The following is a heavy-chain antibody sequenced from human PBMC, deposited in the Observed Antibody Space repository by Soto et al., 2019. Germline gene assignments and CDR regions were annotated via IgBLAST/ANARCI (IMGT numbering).Heavy chain of an antibody. CDR2: IWHRDGNT. J-gene: IGHJ4*02. V-gene: IGHV3-23*01. Sequence: PGGSLRLSCAASGFPFSSYDMSWVRQAPGKGLEWVSVIWHRDGNTYYADSVKGRFTISRDNSKNTLYLQMNSLRAEDTAVYFCTKGAWLDYWGQGTLVTVSS. CDR1: GFPFSSYD. CDR3: TKGAWLDY. D-gene: IGHD5-12*01.